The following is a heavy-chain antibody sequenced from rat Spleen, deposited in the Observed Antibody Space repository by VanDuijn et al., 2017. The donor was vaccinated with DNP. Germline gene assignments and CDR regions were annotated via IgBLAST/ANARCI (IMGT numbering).Heavy chain of an antibody. V-gene: IGHV5-27*01. CDR2: ISTGGGTP. D-gene: IGHD1-12*02. Sequence: EVQLVESDGGLVQPGRSLKLSCAASGFTFSDYAMAWVRQAPTKGLELVAYISTGGGTPYYRDSVKGRFTVSRDTARNTLYLQMDSLRSEDTATYYCTTTQYYDGWFPFDYWGQGVMVTVSS. CDR3: TTTQYYDGWFPFDY. CDR1: GFTFSDYA. J-gene: IGHJ2*01.